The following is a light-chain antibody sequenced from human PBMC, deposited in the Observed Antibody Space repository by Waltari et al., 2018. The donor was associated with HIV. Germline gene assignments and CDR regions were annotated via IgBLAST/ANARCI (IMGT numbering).Light chain of an antibody. CDR1: SSDVGGYTF. V-gene: IGLV2-23*02. CDR2: DVI. J-gene: IGLJ1*01. Sequence: QSALIQPRSVSGFPGQSVTISCTGTSSDVGGYTFVSWYQHHPGKAPKLFIYDVIKRPSGVSNRFSGSKSGNTASLTISGLQAEDEADYYCCSYAGSNTYLFGTGTEVTVL. CDR3: CSYAGSNTYL.